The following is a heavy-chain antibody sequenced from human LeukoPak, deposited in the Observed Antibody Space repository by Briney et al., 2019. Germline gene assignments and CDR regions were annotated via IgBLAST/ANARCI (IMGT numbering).Heavy chain of an antibody. CDR3: AKTMVRGGVDAFDI. D-gene: IGHD3-10*01. Sequence: SETLSLTCTVSGYSISSTYYWGWIRQSPGKGLEWIGSIYYSGSTYYNPSLKSRVTISVDTSKNQFSLKLSSVTAADTAVYYCAKTMVRGGVDAFDIWGQGTMVTVSS. V-gene: IGHV4-38-2*02. CDR2: IYYSGST. J-gene: IGHJ3*02. CDR1: GYSISSTYY.